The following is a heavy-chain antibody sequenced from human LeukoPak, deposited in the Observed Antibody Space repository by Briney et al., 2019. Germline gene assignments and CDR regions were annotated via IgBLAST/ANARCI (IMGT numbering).Heavy chain of an antibody. Sequence: GGSLRLSCAASGFTFSSYAMHWVRQAPGKGLEWVAVISYDGSNKYYADSVKGRFTISRDNSKNTLYLQMNSLRAEDTAVYYCASEVFGSSGYYLPLSLGMDVWGQGTTVTVSS. D-gene: IGHD3-22*01. CDR3: ASEVFGSSGYYLPLSLGMDV. CDR1: GFTFSSYA. V-gene: IGHV3-30-3*01. J-gene: IGHJ6*02. CDR2: ISYDGSNK.